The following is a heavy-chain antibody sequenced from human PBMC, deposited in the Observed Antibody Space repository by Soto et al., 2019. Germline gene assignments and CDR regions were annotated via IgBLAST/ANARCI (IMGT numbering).Heavy chain of an antibody. D-gene: IGHD4-4*01. CDR2: ISGTGGIT. CDR1: GFTFSSYA. J-gene: IGHJ6*02. Sequence: EVQLLESGGGLVQPGGSLRLSCAASGFTFSSYAMNWVRQAPGKGLEWVSVISGTGGITYHADSVKGRFTIPRDNSKNTLYLQMDSPTAEDTAVYFCAKEETVISHYHYCYGKDVRGQATTVTVPS. CDR3: AKEETVISHYHYCYGKDV. V-gene: IGHV3-23*01.